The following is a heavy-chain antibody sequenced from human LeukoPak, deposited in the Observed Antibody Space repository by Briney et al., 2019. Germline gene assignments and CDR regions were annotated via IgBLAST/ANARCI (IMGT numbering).Heavy chain of an antibody. CDR3: ARAGKLRFLEWLLDPPRWFDP. CDR1: GGSISSYY. D-gene: IGHD3-3*01. CDR2: IYYSGST. V-gene: IGHV4-59*12. J-gene: IGHJ5*02. Sequence: PSETLSLTCSVSGGSISSYYWSWIRQPPGKGLEWIGYIYYSGSTNYNPSLKSRVTISVDTSKNQFSLKLSSVTAADTAVYYCARAGKLRFLEWLLDPPRWFDPWGQGTLVTVSS.